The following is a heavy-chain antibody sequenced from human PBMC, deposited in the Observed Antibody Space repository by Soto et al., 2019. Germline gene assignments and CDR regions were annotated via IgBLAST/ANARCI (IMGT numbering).Heavy chain of an antibody. CDR3: ARSTPYLNSYYYYYYMDV. J-gene: IGHJ6*03. V-gene: IGHV4-59*01. CDR1: GGSISSYY. CDR2: IYYSGST. Sequence: QVQLQESGPGLVKPSETLSLTCTVSGGSISSYYWSWIRQPPGKGLEWIGYIYYSGSTNYNPSLKSRVTISVDTSKNQFSLKLSSVTAADTAVYYCARSTPYLNSYYYYYYMDVWGKGTTVTVSS.